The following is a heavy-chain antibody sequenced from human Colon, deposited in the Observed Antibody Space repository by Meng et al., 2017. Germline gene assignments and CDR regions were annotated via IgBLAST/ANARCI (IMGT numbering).Heavy chain of an antibody. CDR1: GFTFSSYE. J-gene: IGHJ5*02. CDR2: ISGSGSSE. D-gene: IGHD6-25*01. CDR3: ARAFPAGA. Sequence: GESLKISCAGSGFTFSSYEMNWVRQAPGKGLEWVAYISGSGSSEKYADSVKGRFSISRDNAKNSLFLHMNSLRAEDTAVYYCARAFPAGAWGQGTLVTVPS. V-gene: IGHV3-48*03.